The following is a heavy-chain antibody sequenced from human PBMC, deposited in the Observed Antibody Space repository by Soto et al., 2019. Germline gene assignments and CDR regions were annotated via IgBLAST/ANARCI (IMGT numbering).Heavy chain of an antibody. CDR2: MNPNSGNT. Sequence: ASVKVSCKASGCTFTSYDINWVRQATGQGLEWMGWMNPNSGNTGYAQKFQGRVTMTRNTSISTAYMELSSLRSEDTAVYYCARLGGYCSSTSCPAGEAFDIWGQGTMVTVSS. CDR3: ARLGGYCSSTSCPAGEAFDI. V-gene: IGHV1-8*01. J-gene: IGHJ3*02. D-gene: IGHD2-2*03. CDR1: GCTFTSYD.